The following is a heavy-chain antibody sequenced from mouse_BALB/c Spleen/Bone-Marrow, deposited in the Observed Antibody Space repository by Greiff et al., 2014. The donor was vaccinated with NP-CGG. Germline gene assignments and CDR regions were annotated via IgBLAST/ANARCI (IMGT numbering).Heavy chain of an antibody. Sequence: VQLVESGPGLVAPSQSLSITCTVSGFSLTTYGVHWVRQPPGKGLEWLGVIWAGGYTNYSSALLSRLSISKDNSKSKVFLKMNSLQTDDTAIYHCAREGAYYRHSDYWGQGTTLTVSS. V-gene: IGHV2-9*02. CDR2: IWAGGYT. CDR1: GFSLTTYG. D-gene: IGHD2-14*01. CDR3: AREGAYYRHSDY. J-gene: IGHJ2*01.